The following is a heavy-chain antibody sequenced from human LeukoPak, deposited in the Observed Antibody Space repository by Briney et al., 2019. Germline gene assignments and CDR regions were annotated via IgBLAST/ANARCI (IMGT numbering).Heavy chain of an antibody. V-gene: IGHV3-7*04. J-gene: IGHJ4*02. CDR2: INEDGSET. D-gene: IGHD3-10*01. CDR3: ARDSYYGSDPYFDY. CDR1: GFTFSRYW. Sequence: GGSLRLSCGASGFTFSRYWMSWVRQAPGEGLEWVANINEDGSETNYVDSVKGRFTISRDNAKDSLYLQMNSLRAEDTAVYYCARDSYYGSDPYFDYWGQGTLVTVSS.